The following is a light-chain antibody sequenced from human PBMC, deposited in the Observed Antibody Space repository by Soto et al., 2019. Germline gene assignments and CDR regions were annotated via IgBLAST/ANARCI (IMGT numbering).Light chain of an antibody. V-gene: IGLV2-14*01. J-gene: IGLJ1*01. CDR2: DVT. Sequence: QSALTQPASVSVSPGQSITISCTGTSSDVGGYNSVSWYQQHPGKAPKLILYDVTDRPSGVSYRFSGSKSGNTASLTISGLQAADEADYFCSSFTSSMTNVFGSGTQLTVL. CDR1: SSDVGGYNS. CDR3: SSFTSSMTNV.